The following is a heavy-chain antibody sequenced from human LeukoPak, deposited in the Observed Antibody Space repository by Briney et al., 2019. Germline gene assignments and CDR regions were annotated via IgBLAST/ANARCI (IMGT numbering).Heavy chain of an antibody. J-gene: IGHJ4*03. D-gene: IGHD2-8*01. CDR3: AVLRSGYFDY. CDR1: GFTFSSYA. Sequence: GGSLRLSCAASGFTFSSYAMHWVRQAPGKGLEWVAVISYDGSNKYYADSVKGRFTISRDNSKNTLYLQMNSLRAEDTAVYYCAVLRSGYFDYWGQGTTVTVSS. V-gene: IGHV3-30*01. CDR2: ISYDGSNK.